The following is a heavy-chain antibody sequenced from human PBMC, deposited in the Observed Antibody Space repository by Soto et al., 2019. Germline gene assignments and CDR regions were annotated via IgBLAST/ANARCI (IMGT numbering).Heavy chain of an antibody. D-gene: IGHD7-27*01. Sequence: GGSLRLSCAASGFTFSSFAMNWVRQAPGKGLEWVSVISGSGRNTYYADSVKGRFTISRDNSKNTLYLQMNSLRAGDTAVYYCAKDLSLGRSTSVASLIDYWGQGALVTVSS. CDR2: ISGSGRNT. J-gene: IGHJ4*02. V-gene: IGHV3-23*01. CDR3: AKDLSLGRSTSVASLIDY. CDR1: GFTFSSFA.